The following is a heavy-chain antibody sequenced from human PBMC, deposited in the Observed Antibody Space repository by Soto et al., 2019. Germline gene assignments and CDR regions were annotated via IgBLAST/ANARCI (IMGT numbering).Heavy chain of an antibody. CDR3: ARESDGANSL. V-gene: IGHV3-74*01. CDR1: GFTFSSYW. Sequence: PGGSLRLSCAASGFTFSSYWMHWFGQAPGKGLVWVSRINGDGSSTGYADSVKGRFTISRDNAKNTLFLQMNSLRAEDTAVYYCARESDGANSLWGPGTLVTVSS. D-gene: IGHD4-17*01. J-gene: IGHJ4*02. CDR2: INGDGSST.